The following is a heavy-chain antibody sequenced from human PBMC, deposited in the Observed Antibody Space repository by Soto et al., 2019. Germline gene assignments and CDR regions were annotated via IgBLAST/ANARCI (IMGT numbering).Heavy chain of an antibody. Sequence: EVQLVESGGGLVQPGGSLRLSCAASGFTFSSYSMNWVRQAPGKGLEWVSYISSSSSTIYYADSVKGRFTISRDNAKNSLYLQMNSLRAEDTAVYYCARGALSGYDLEVYYHYYMDVWGKGTTVTVSS. CDR3: ARGALSGYDLEVYYHYYMDV. J-gene: IGHJ6*03. V-gene: IGHV3-48*01. CDR2: ISSSSSTI. D-gene: IGHD5-12*01. CDR1: GFTFSSYS.